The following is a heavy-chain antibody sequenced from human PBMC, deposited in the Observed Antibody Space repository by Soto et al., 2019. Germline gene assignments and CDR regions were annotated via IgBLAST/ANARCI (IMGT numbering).Heavy chain of an antibody. J-gene: IGHJ6*03. Sequence: QVQLVESGGGLVKPGGSLRLSCAASGFTFSEYYMSWIRQAPGKGLEWVSYISSSGSTIYYADSVKGRFTISRDNAKNSRYLQMNSLRAENTAVYYCAGALGAAGYYYYYSCYMDFWGKGTPVTVSS. D-gene: IGHD6-25*01. CDR2: ISSSGSTI. V-gene: IGHV3-11*01. CDR3: AGALGAAGYYYYYSCYMDF. CDR1: GFTFSEYY.